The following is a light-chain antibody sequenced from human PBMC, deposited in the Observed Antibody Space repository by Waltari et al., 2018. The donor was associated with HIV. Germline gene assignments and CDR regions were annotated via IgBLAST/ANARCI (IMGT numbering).Light chain of an antibody. V-gene: IGLV2-14*03. J-gene: IGLJ2*01. CDR3: SSYTSSSTPLVV. Sequence: QSALTQPASVSGSPGQSITISCTGTSSDVGGYTYVPWYQQHPGKAPKLMIYDVSNRPSGVSNRFSGSKSGNTASLTISGLQAEDEADYYCSSYTSSSTPLVVFGGWTKLTVL. CDR2: DVS. CDR1: SSDVGGYTY.